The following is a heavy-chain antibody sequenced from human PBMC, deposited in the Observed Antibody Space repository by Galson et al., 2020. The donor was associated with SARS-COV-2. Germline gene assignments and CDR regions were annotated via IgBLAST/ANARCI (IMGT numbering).Heavy chain of an antibody. Sequence: SETLSLTCTVSGGSMNSGSYYWNWIRQPAGKGLEWIGHVFITGTTNYNPSLKRRAPRSGDTSKNQFSLKLTSGTAADTAGDDCRQGALGAGPIDYWGQGTLVTVSS. J-gene: IGHJ4*02. CDR1: GGSMNSGSYY. V-gene: IGHV4-61*09. D-gene: IGHD3-3*02. CDR3: RQGALGAGPIDY. CDR2: VFITGTT.